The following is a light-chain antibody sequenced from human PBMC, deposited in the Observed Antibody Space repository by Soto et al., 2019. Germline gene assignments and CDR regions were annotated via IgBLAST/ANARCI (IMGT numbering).Light chain of an antibody. V-gene: IGKV3-11*01. CDR2: GAS. CDR3: LQDINYPWT. Sequence: EIVFTQSPSTLSVSPGERATLSCRASQSVSSFLAWYQQKPGQAPRLLIYGASNRATGIPDRFSGSGPGTDFTLAISSLQPEDSATYYCLQDINYPWTFGQGTKVDI. CDR1: QSVSSF. J-gene: IGKJ1*01.